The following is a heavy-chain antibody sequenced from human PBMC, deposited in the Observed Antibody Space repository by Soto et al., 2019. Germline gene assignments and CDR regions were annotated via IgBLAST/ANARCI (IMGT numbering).Heavy chain of an antibody. Sequence: QLQLQESGPGLVKPSETLSLTCTVSGGSISSSSYYWGWIRQPPGKGLEWIGTIYYSGSTYYNPSLNSRVTISVDTSKDQFSLKLSSVTAAATAVYYCARRNYDFWSGYPPFDYWGQGTLVTVSS. CDR2: IYYSGST. J-gene: IGHJ4*02. V-gene: IGHV4-39*01. CDR1: GGSISSSSYY. CDR3: ARRNYDFWSGYPPFDY. D-gene: IGHD3-3*01.